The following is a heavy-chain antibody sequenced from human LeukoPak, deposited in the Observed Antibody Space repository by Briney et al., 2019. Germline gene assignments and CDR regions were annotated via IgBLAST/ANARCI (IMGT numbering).Heavy chain of an antibody. D-gene: IGHD6-13*01. V-gene: IGHV3-23*01. CDR1: GFTFSSYA. J-gene: IGHJ4*02. CDR2: ISGSGGST. CDR3: AKDQGSSSWYGGDY. Sequence: QTGGSLRLSCAASGFTFSSYAMSWIRQAPGKGLEWVSAISGSGGSTYYADSVKGRFTISRDNSKNTLYLQMNSLRAEDTAVYYCAKDQGSSSWYGGDYWGQGTLVTVSS.